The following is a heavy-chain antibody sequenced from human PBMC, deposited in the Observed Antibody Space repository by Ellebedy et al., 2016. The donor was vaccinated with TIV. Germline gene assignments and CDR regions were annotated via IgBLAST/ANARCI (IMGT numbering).Heavy chain of an antibody. Sequence: PGGSLRLSCAASGFTFSNAWMNWVRQAPGKGLEWVGRISPSQRGTTEYAAPVKGRFTISRDDSKHTLYLQINSLETEDTAVYFCGADWAGGTVAIDYWGQGTLVTVSS. CDR2: ISPSQRGTT. CDR1: GFTFSNAW. V-gene: IGHV3-15*01. J-gene: IGHJ4*02. CDR3: GADWAGGTVAIDY. D-gene: IGHD3/OR15-3a*01.